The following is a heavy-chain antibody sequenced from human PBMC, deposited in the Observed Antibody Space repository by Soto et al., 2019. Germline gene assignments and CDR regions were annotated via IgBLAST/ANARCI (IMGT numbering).Heavy chain of an antibody. CDR2: ISGSGVST. CDR1: GFTFSSYA. D-gene: IGHD3-22*01. CDR3: AKSPGMYYYDSSGYYHYDY. Sequence: GSLRLSCAASGFTFSSYAMSWVRQAPGKGLEWVSAISGSGVSTYYADSVKGRFTISRDNSKNTLNLQMNSLRAEDTAVYYCAKSPGMYYYDSSGYYHYDYWGQGTLVTVSS. V-gene: IGHV3-23*01. J-gene: IGHJ4*02.